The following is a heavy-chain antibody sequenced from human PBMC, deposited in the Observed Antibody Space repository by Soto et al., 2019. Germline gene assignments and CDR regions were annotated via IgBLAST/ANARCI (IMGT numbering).Heavy chain of an antibody. CDR1: GFTFSSYA. D-gene: IGHD3-22*01. V-gene: IGHV3-30-3*01. J-gene: IGHJ6*02. CDR3: ARGNYDSSGYYYYYYYGMDV. CDR2: ISYDGSNK. Sequence: PGGSLRLSCAASGFTFSSYAMHWVLQAPGKGLEWVAVISYDGSNKYYADSVKGRFTISRDNSKDTLYLQMNSLRAEDTAVYYCARGNYDSSGYYYYYYYGMDVWGQGTTVTVSS.